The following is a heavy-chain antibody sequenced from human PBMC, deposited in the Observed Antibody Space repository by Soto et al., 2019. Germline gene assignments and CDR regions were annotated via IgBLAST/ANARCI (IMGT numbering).Heavy chain of an antibody. Sequence: QLQLQESGPGLVKPSETLSLTCTVSGGSISSSSYYWGWIRKPPGKGLEWIGSIYYRGSTYYNPSLKSRVTIPVDTSKNQFSLKLSSVTAADTAVYYCARHYYDSSGYYPFDFWGQGTLVTVSS. D-gene: IGHD3-22*01. V-gene: IGHV4-39*01. CDR2: IYYRGST. J-gene: IGHJ4*02. CDR1: GGSISSSSYY. CDR3: ARHYYDSSGYYPFDF.